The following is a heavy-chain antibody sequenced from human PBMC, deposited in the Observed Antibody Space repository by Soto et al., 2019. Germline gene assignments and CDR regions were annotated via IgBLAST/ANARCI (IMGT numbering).Heavy chain of an antibody. D-gene: IGHD3-9*01. Sequence: QVQLVESGGGVVQPGRSLRLSCAASGFTFSSYGMHWVRQAPGKGLEWVAVISYDGSNKYYADSVKGRFTISRDNSKNTLYLQMNSLRAEDTAVYYCAKESTAYFDWLFGPDYWGQGTLVTVSS. CDR1: GFTFSSYG. CDR3: AKESTAYFDWLFGPDY. J-gene: IGHJ4*02. CDR2: ISYDGSNK. V-gene: IGHV3-30*18.